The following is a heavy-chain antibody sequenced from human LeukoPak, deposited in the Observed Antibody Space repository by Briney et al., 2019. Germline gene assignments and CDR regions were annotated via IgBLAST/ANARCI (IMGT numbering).Heavy chain of an antibody. CDR2: IYSSGST. J-gene: IGHJ5*02. D-gene: IGHD6-19*01. CDR3: ARDLAPGSGWYGNWFDP. CDR1: GGSISGYY. Sequence: SETLSLTCTVSGGSISGYYWSWIRQPAGKGLEWIGRIYSSGSTNYNPSLKSRVTMSVDTSKNQFSLKLSSVTAADTAVYYCARDLAPGSGWYGNWFDPWGQGTLVTVSS. V-gene: IGHV4-4*07.